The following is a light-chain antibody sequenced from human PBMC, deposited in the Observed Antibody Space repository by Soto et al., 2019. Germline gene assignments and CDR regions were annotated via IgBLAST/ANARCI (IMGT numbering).Light chain of an antibody. CDR3: QPYNNWPPYT. J-gene: IGKJ2*01. V-gene: IGKV3-15*01. Sequence: EIVMTQSPATLSVSPGERATLSCRASQSVSSDLAWYQQKPGQAPWLLIYGASTRPPGIPARFSGSGSGTELTLTIRSLQSEEFDAYYCQPYNNWPPYTFGQGNKLEIK. CDR1: QSVSSD. CDR2: GAS.